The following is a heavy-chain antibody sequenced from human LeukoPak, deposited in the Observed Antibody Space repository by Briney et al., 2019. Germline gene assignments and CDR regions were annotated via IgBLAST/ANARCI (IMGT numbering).Heavy chain of an antibody. CDR1: GYSFNNYG. D-gene: IGHD2-2*01. J-gene: IGHJ6*03. Sequence: ASVKVSCKASGYSFNNYGISWVRQAPGQGLEWMGWISGYNGNTNNAQKFQGRVSMTTDTSTSTGYMELRSLTSDDTAVYYCARVQFSFRPAHNQRPYFYYLYHMDVWGKGTTVTVSS. CDR2: ISGYNGNT. CDR3: ARVQFSFRPAHNQRPYFYYLYHMDV. V-gene: IGHV1-18*01.